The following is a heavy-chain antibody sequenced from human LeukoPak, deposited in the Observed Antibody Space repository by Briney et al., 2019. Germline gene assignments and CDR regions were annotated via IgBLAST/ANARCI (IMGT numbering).Heavy chain of an antibody. CDR1: GDSISSSGYY. V-gene: IGHV4-39*01. J-gene: IGHJ4*03. CDR2: ISYSGST. CDR3: ARHFDY. Sequence: PSETLSLTCTVSGDSISSSGYYWGWIRQPPGKGLEWIGSISYSGSTSYNPSLNSRVTISVDASKNQFSLKLSSVTAADTAVYYCARHFDYWGHGIIVTVSS.